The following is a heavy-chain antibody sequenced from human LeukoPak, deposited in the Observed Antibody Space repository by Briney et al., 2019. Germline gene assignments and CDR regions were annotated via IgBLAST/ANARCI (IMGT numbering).Heavy chain of an antibody. Sequence: PGGSLRLSCVASGFTFSNAWMTWVRQAPGKGLELVGRIKSKTDDGTTDYAAPVKGRFTISRDDSKNTLYLQMNSLQIEDMAVYYCTTGLPAAGPHFDYWGQGTLVTVSS. D-gene: IGHD6-13*01. J-gene: IGHJ4*02. CDR3: TTGLPAAGPHFDY. V-gene: IGHV3-15*01. CDR1: GFTFSNAW. CDR2: IKSKTDDGTT.